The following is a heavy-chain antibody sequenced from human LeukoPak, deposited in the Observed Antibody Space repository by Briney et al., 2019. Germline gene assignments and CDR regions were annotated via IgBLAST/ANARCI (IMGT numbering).Heavy chain of an antibody. CDR1: GFTFSSYG. D-gene: IGHD1-26*01. Sequence: GGSLRLSCAASGFTFSSYGMHWVHQAPGKGLEWVAVIWYDGSNKYYADSVEGRFTISRDNSKNTLYLQMNSLRAEDTAVYYCARVGATQYFDYWGQGTLVTVSS. CDR2: IWYDGSNK. J-gene: IGHJ4*02. V-gene: IGHV3-33*01. CDR3: ARVGATQYFDY.